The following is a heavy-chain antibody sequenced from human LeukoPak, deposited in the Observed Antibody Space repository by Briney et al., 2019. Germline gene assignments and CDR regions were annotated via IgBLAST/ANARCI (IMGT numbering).Heavy chain of an antibody. D-gene: IGHD6-13*01. Sequence: SETLSLTCTVSGGSISSYYWSWIRQPPGKGLEWIGYIYYSGSTNYNPSLKSRVTISIDTSKNQFSLKLSSVTAADTAVYYCAKLGGSSSWPYYYYGMDVWGQGTTVTVSS. CDR2: IYYSGST. CDR1: GGSISSYY. CDR3: AKLGGSSSWPYYYYGMDV. V-gene: IGHV4-59*08. J-gene: IGHJ6*02.